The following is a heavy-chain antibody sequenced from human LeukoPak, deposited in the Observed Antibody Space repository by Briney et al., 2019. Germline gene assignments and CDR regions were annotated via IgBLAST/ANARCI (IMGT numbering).Heavy chain of an antibody. Sequence: PGGSLRLSCAASGFTVSSNYMSWVRQAPGKGLEWVSVVYTDGNIYYADSVRGRFTISKDESKNTVDLLLNNMRAEDTAVYYCARGKFGDPLNYWGQGTLVTVSS. CDR1: GFTVSSNY. D-gene: IGHD3-10*01. CDR2: VYTDGNI. V-gene: IGHV3-53*01. CDR3: ARGKFGDPLNY. J-gene: IGHJ4*02.